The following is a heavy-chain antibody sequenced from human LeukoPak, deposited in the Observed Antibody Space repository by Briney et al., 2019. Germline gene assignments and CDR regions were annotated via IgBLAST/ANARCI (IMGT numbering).Heavy chain of an antibody. D-gene: IGHD3-10*01. J-gene: IGHJ2*01. CDR1: GTFFSSYF. CDR2: IHYNGDT. V-gene: IGHV4-59*08. Sequence: SETLSLTCTVSGTFFSSYFWGWIRQPPGKGLEWIAYIHYNGDTNYNPSLKSRVTTSVGPSRNQFSLQLSSVTAADTAVYYCARHITGSGSAFDHWGRGTLVTVSS. CDR3: ARHITGSGSAFDH.